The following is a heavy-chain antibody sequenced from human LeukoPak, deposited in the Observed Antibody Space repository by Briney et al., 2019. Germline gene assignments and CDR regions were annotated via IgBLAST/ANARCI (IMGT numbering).Heavy chain of an antibody. CDR2: IYYSGST. D-gene: IGHD7-27*01. CDR1: GGSISSSSYY. Sequence: SEILSLTCTVSGGSISSSSYYWGWIRQPPGKGLEWIGSIYYSGSTYYNPSLKSRVTISVDTSKNQFSLKLSSVTAADTAVYYCARHPGNRGTYYFDYWGQGTLVTVSS. V-gene: IGHV4-39*01. CDR3: ARHPGNRGTYYFDY. J-gene: IGHJ4*02.